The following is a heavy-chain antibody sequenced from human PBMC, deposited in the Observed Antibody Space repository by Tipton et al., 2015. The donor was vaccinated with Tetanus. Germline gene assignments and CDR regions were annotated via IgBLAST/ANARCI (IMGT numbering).Heavy chain of an antibody. D-gene: IGHD2-2*01. J-gene: IGHJ4*02. CDR1: GFTFSSYS. CDR2: ISSSSSTI. Sequence: SLRLSCAASGFTFSSYSMNWVRQAPGKGLEWVSYISSSSSTIYYADSVKGRFTISRDNAKNSLYLQMNSLRAEDTAVYYCARTLGYCSSTSCYEGGYFDYWGQGTLVTVSS. V-gene: IGHV3-48*01. CDR3: ARTLGYCSSTSCYEGGYFDY.